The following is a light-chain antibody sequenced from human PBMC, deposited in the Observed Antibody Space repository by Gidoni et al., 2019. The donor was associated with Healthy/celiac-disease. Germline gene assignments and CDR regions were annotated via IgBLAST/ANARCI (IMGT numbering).Light chain of an antibody. Sequence: QADLTQPASVSGSPGQAITISCTGTSSDVGGYNYVSWYQQHPGKAPKLMIYEVSNRPSGVSHRFSGSKSGNTASLTISGLQAEDEADYYCSSYTSSSTLVVFGGGTKLTVL. V-gene: IGLV2-14*01. CDR3: SSYTSSSTLVV. J-gene: IGLJ2*01. CDR1: SSDVGGYNY. CDR2: EVS.